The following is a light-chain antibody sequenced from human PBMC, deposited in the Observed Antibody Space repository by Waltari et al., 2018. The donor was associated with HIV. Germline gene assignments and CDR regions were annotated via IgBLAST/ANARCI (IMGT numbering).Light chain of an antibody. Sequence: EIILTQSPATLSVSPGDSATLSCRASRTVSTDLAWYQQRPSQAPKLLLYSASTRASGVPARFSASGSGTEFTLTISSLQSEDFALYYCQEYNKWPPVTFGPGTRVDI. J-gene: IGKJ3*01. CDR2: SAS. CDR1: RTVSTD. CDR3: QEYNKWPPVT. V-gene: IGKV3-15*01.